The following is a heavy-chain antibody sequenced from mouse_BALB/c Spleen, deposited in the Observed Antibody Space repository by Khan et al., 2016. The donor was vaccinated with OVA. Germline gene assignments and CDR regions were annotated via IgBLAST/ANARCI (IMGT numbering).Heavy chain of an antibody. D-gene: IGHD1-1*01. CDR2: IYPGSGNT. J-gene: IGHJ1*01. Sequence: QVQLKESGPELVKPGASVQMSCKASGYTFTDYVISWVKQRTGQGLEWIGEIYPGSGNTNYTAKFRGKATLTADKSSSTAYLQVSSLTSEDSAGYFCARPSYDYGSNSYWFFHVRGAGTTVTVAS. CDR3: ARPSYDYGSNSYWFFHV. V-gene: IGHV1-77*01. CDR1: GYTFTDYV.